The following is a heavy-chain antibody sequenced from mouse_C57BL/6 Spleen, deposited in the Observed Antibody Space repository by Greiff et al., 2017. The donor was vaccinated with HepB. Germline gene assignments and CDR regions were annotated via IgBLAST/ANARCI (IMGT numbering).Heavy chain of an antibody. V-gene: IGHV1-80*01. Sequence: VQLQQSGAELVKPGASVKISCKASGYAFSSYWMNWVKQRPGKGLEWIGQIYPGDGDTNYNGKFKGKATLTADKSSSTAYMQLSSLTSEDSAVYFCARGGPFYYDSYYAMDYWGQGTSVTVSS. J-gene: IGHJ4*01. CDR1: GYAFSSYW. CDR3: ARGGPFYYDSYYAMDY. D-gene: IGHD2-4*01. CDR2: IYPGDGDT.